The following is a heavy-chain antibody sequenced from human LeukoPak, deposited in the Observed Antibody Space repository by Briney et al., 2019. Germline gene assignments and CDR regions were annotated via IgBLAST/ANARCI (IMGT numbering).Heavy chain of an antibody. J-gene: IGHJ4*02. V-gene: IGHV4-59*08. CDR3: ARELSGSPAVFAS. CDR1: RGSISGYY. CDR2: RYYGGAT. D-gene: IGHD1-26*01. Sequence: SETLTLTCAASRGSISGYYLNWIRQPPGKGLEWLGFRYYGGATNYNPSLRGRVTISVDRSKSKLSLKMNSVTAADTAVYYCARELSGSPAVFASWGQGTLVSVSS.